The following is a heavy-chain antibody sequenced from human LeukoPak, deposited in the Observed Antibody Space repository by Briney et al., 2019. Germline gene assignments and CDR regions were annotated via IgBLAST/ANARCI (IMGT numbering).Heavy chain of an antibody. Sequence: SETLSLTCTVSGGSISSYYGSWIRQPPGKGLEWIGYIYYSGSTNYNPSLKSRVTISVDTSKNQFSLKLSSVTAADTAVYYCARVIRYCSSTSCSPNWFDPWGQGTLVTVSS. CDR1: GGSISSYY. J-gene: IGHJ5*02. D-gene: IGHD2-2*01. V-gene: IGHV4-59*01. CDR2: IYYSGST. CDR3: ARVIRYCSSTSCSPNWFDP.